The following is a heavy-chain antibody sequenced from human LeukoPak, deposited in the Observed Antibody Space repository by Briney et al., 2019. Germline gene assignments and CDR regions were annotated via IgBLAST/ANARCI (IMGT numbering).Heavy chain of an antibody. Sequence: QTLSLTCTVSGGSISSGGYYWSWIRQHPGTGLEWIGYIYYSGSTYYNPSLKSRVTISVDTSKNQFSLKLSSVTAADTAVYYCAREYYDSSGTIFDYWGQGTLVTVSS. D-gene: IGHD3-22*01. CDR2: IYYSGST. CDR3: AREYYDSSGTIFDY. V-gene: IGHV4-31*03. CDR1: GGSISSGGYY. J-gene: IGHJ4*02.